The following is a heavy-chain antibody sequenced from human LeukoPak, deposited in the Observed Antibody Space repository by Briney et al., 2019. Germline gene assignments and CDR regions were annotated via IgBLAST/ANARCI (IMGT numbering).Heavy chain of an antibody. J-gene: IGHJ4*02. Sequence: SGPTLVKPTQTLTXTCTLSGFSLSTSGVAVAWIRQPPGKALEYLGLIYWDDDKRYNPSLEARLTITKDTSKNQVLLRMTNMDPVDTATYYCAHRFGSGTFYYFDYWGQGTLVTVSS. CDR2: IYWDDDK. V-gene: IGHV2-5*02. CDR3: AHRFGSGTFYYFDY. D-gene: IGHD3-10*01. CDR1: GFSLSTSGVA.